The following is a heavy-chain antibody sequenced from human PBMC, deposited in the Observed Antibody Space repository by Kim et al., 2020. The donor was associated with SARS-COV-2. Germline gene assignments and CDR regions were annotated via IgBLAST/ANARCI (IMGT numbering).Heavy chain of an antibody. V-gene: IGHV3-23*01. CDR3: AKGYNSGWYGGYWYFDL. J-gene: IGHJ2*01. CDR1: GFTFTNYA. D-gene: IGHD6-19*01. Sequence: GESLKISCAASGFTFTNYAMNWVRQAPGKGLEWVSGISGSGGSTYYADSVKGRFTISRDNSKDTLYLQMNSLRAEDTAVYYCAKGYNSGWYGGYWYFDLWGRGTLVTVSS. CDR2: ISGSGGST.